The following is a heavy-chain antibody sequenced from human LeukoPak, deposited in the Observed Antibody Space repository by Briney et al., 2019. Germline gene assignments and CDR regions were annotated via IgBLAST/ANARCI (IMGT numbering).Heavy chain of an antibody. CDR3: ARRRYYDGSGYLE. CDR2: IYYSGRN. Sequence: KTSETLSLTCSVSGDSVSRSDSYWDWLRQPPGKGLEWIGTIYYSGRNYYSPSLKSRVTMSVDPSNNQFSLNLRSVTAADTALYSCARRRYYDGSGYLEWGQGTLLSVSS. CDR1: GDSVSRSDSY. J-gene: IGHJ1*01. D-gene: IGHD3-22*01. V-gene: IGHV4-39*01.